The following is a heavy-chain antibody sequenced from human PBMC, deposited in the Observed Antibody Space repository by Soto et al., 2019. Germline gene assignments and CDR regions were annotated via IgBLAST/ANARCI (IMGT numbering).Heavy chain of an antibody. V-gene: IGHV4-30-2*03. CDR3: AAGGGLPRYY. CDR2: IYHSGST. CDR1: GGSISSGGYS. J-gene: IGHJ4*02. D-gene: IGHD5-12*01. Sequence: SETLSLTCAVSGGSISSGGYSWSWIRQPPGKGLEWIGSIYHSGSTYYNPSLKSRVTISVDTSKNQFSLKLSSVTAADTAVYYCAAGGGLPRYYWGEGTLVTVSS.